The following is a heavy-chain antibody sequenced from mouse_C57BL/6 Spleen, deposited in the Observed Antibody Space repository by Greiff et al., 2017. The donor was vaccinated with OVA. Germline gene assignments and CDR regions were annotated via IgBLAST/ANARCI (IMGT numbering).Heavy chain of an antibody. J-gene: IGHJ1*03. Sequence: EVKVVESGGGLVKPGGSLKLSCAASGFTFSSYAMSWVRQTPEKRLEWVATISDGGSYTYYPDNVKGRFTISRDNAKNNLYLQMSHLKSEDTAMYYCARDLITTVVGYFDVWGTGTTVTVSS. CDR1: GFTFSSYA. D-gene: IGHD1-1*01. V-gene: IGHV5-4*01. CDR2: ISDGGSYT. CDR3: ARDLITTVVGYFDV.